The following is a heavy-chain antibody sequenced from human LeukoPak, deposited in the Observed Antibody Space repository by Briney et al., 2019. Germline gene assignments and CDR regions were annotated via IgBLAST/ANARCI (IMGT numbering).Heavy chain of an antibody. CDR3: ARGAVGATMVDY. D-gene: IGHD1-26*01. CDR1: GFTFSSYE. V-gene: IGHV4-34*01. Sequence: GSLRLSCAASGFTFSSYEMNWIRQPPGKGLEWIGEINHSGSTNYNPSLKSRVTISVDTSKNQFSLKLSSVTAADTAVYYCARGAVGATMVDYWGQGTLVTVSS. CDR2: INHSGST. J-gene: IGHJ4*02.